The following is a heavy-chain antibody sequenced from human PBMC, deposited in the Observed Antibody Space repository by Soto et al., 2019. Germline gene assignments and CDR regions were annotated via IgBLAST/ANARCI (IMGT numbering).Heavy chain of an antibody. Sequence: QVQLQESGPGLVKPSETLSLTCTVSGGSISSYYWSWIRQPAGKGLEWIGRIYTSGSTNYNPSLKSRVTMSVDTSKNQFSLKLSSVTAADTAVYYCARAPTDYDILTGPWSYYGMDVWGQGTTVTVS. CDR2: IYTSGST. J-gene: IGHJ6*02. D-gene: IGHD3-9*01. CDR1: GGSISSYY. CDR3: ARAPTDYDILTGPWSYYGMDV. V-gene: IGHV4-4*07.